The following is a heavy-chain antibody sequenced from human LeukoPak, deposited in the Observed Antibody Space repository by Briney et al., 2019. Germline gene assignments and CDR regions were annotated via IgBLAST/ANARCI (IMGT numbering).Heavy chain of an antibody. D-gene: IGHD2-15*01. CDR2: IYYSGST. CDR1: GGSISSYY. Sequence: SETLSLACTVSGGSISSYYWSWIRQPPGKGLEWIGYIYYSGSTNYNPSLKSRVTISVDTSKNQFSLKLSSVTAADTAVYYCAREHCSGGSCYFDYWGQGTLVTVSS. J-gene: IGHJ4*02. CDR3: AREHCSGGSCYFDY. V-gene: IGHV4-59*01.